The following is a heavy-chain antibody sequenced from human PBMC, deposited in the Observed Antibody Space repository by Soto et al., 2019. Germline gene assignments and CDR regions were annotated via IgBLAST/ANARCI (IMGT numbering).Heavy chain of an antibody. D-gene: IGHD3-22*01. CDR1: GFTFSSYA. CDR2: ISGSGGST. V-gene: IGHV3-23*01. Sequence: GGSLRLSCAASGFTFSSYAMSWVRQAPGKGLEWVSAISGSGGSTYYADSVKGRFTISRDNSKNTLYLQMNSLRAEDTAVYYCAKDGSGGYYQHDAFDIWGQGTMVTVSS. J-gene: IGHJ3*02. CDR3: AKDGSGGYYQHDAFDI.